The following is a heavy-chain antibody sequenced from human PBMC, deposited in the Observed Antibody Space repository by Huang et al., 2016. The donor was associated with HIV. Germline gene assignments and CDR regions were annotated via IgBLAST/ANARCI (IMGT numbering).Heavy chain of an antibody. CDR2: IRGSDNTT. CDR1: GFSFSSYT. V-gene: IGHV3-23*01. J-gene: IGHJ5*02. CDR3: AKDRVAGTGHCFDP. D-gene: IGHD6-19*01. Sequence: EVKLLESGGGLVQPGGSLRLSCAASGFSFSSYTMTWVRQARGKGLEWVSSIRGSDNTTFYADSVKGRVTISRDNSKNTLYLQMKSLRVDDTAVYYCAKDRVAGTGHCFDPWGQGTLVTVSS.